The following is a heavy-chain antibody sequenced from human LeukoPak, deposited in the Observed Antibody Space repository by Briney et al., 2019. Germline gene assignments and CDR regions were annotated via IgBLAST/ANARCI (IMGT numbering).Heavy chain of an antibody. Sequence: GGSLRLSCAASGFTFSDYYMSWIRQAPGKGLEWGSYICSSGSTICYAESVKGRFTISRDNAKNSLYLQINSLRAEDTAVYYCARGFVVSEDAFDIWGQGTMVTVSS. CDR1: GFTFSDYY. J-gene: IGHJ3*02. CDR3: ARGFVVSEDAFDI. CDR2: ICSSGSTI. D-gene: IGHD2-21*01. V-gene: IGHV3-11*04.